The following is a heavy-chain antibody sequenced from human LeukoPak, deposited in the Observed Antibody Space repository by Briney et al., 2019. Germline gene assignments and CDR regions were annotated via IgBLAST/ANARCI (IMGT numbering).Heavy chain of an antibody. CDR1: GFTFSSYE. J-gene: IGHJ6*02. Sequence: GGSLRLSCAASGFTFSSYEMNWVRQAPGKGLEWVSYISSSGSTIYYADSAKGRFTISRDNARNSLYLQMNSLRAEDTAVYYCARDESLATVTTGYYYYGMDVWGQGTTVTVSS. CDR2: ISSSGSTI. V-gene: IGHV3-48*03. CDR3: ARDESLATVTTGYYYYGMDV. D-gene: IGHD4-11*01.